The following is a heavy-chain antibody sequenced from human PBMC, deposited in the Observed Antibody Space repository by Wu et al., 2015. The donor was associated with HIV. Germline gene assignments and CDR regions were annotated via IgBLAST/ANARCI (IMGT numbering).Heavy chain of an antibody. Sequence: QVQLVQSGAEVKKPGSSVKVSCKASGGTFSSYAISWVRQAPGQGLEWMGGIIPIFGTANYAQKFQGRVTITADESTSTAYMELSSLRSEDTAVYYCARDRAYSSSRDAGYWGQGTLVTVSS. CDR1: GGTFSSYA. J-gene: IGHJ4*02. CDR3: ARDRAYSSSRDAGY. V-gene: IGHV1-69*12. CDR2: IIPIFGTA. D-gene: IGHD6-13*01.